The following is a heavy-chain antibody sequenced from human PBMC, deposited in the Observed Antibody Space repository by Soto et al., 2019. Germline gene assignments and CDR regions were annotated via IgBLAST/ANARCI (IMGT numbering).Heavy chain of an antibody. Sequence: QVQLQESGPGLVKPSQTLSLTCTVSGGSISSGGYYWSWIRQHPGKGLEWIGYIYYSGSTYYNPSLKSRGTISGDTSKNQFSLKLSSVTAADTAVYYCARGMGGSGSYFYYWGQGTLVTVSS. CDR3: ARGMGGSGSYFYY. CDR1: GGSISSGGYY. D-gene: IGHD1-26*01. CDR2: IYYSGST. J-gene: IGHJ4*02. V-gene: IGHV4-31*03.